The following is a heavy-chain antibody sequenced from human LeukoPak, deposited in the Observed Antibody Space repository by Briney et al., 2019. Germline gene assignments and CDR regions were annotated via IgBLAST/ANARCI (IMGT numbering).Heavy chain of an antibody. CDR1: GFTFGDYA. Sequence: GGSLRLSCTASGFTFGDYAMSWFRQAPGKGLEWVGFIRSKAYGGTTEYAASVKGRFTISRDDSKSIAYLQMNSLKTEDTAVYYCTTVPHYDFWSGYYYPFDYWGQGTLVTVSS. CDR2: IRSKAYGGTT. J-gene: IGHJ4*02. V-gene: IGHV3-49*03. D-gene: IGHD3-3*01. CDR3: TTVPHYDFWSGYYYPFDY.